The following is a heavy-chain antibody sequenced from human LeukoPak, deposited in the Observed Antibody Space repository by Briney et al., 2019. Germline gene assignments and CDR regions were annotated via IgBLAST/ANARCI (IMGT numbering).Heavy chain of an antibody. V-gene: IGHV3-20*04. J-gene: IGHJ4*02. Sequence: PGGSQRLSCTASGFAFDEHGMSWVRHVPGKGLEWVSGINWSGGSTGYADPLRGRFTISRDNAKNSLYLQMDSLRAEDTALYYCARAPITSPFYFDYWGQGTLVTVSS. D-gene: IGHD2-2*01. CDR1: GFAFDEHG. CDR3: ARAPITSPFYFDY. CDR2: INWSGGST.